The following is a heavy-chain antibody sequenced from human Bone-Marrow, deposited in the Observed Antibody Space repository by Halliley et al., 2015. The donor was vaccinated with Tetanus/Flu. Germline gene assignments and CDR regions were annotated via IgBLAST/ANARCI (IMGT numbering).Heavy chain of an antibody. CDR1: GYTLTRYS. CDR2: ISGYNSNI. D-gene: IGHD3-3*01. V-gene: IGHV1-18*01. Sequence: QLVQSGAEVKKPGASVKVSCKASGYTLTRYSMSWVRQAPGQGLEWMGWISGYNSNINYAQKLLGRVTMTIDTSANTAYMELRSLRSDDTAVYYCAREESLRFLEWLSPDYWGQGTLVIVSS. CDR3: AREESLRFLEWLSPDY. J-gene: IGHJ4*02.